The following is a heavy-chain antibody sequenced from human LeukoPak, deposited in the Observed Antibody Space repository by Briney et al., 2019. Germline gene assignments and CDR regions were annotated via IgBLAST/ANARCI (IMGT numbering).Heavy chain of an antibody. Sequence: SETLSLTCTVSGGSISSYYWIWIRQPPGKGLEWIGYIYYSGSTNYNPSLKSRVTISVDTSKSQFSLKLSSVTAADTAVYYCARDLGAAALDPWGQGTLVTVSS. J-gene: IGHJ5*02. D-gene: IGHD6-13*01. CDR2: IYYSGST. CDR3: ARDLGAAALDP. CDR1: GGSISSYY. V-gene: IGHV4-59*01.